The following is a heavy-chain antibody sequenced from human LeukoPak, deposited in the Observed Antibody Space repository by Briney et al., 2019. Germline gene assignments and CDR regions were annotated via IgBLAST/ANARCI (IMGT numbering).Heavy chain of an antibody. CDR1: GGSFSGYY. CDR3: ARVVSVDTAMVFDY. CDR2: INHSGST. J-gene: IGHJ4*02. D-gene: IGHD5-18*01. Sequence: SGTLSLTCAVYGGSFSGYYWSWIRQPPGKGLEWIGEINHSGSTNYNPSLKSRVTISVDTSKNQFSLKLSSVTAADTAVYYCARVVSVDTAMVFDYWGQGTLVTASS. V-gene: IGHV4-34*01.